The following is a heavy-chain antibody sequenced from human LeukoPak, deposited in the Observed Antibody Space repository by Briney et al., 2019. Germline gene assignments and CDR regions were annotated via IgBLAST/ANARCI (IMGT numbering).Heavy chain of an antibody. CDR3: ARAVGYQLLYY. D-gene: IGHD2-2*01. V-gene: IGHV3-74*01. CDR2: INTDGSST. J-gene: IGHJ4*02. Sequence: GGSLRLSCAASGFTFSSYWMHWVRQAPGKGLVWVSRINTDGSSTSYADSVKGQFTISRDDAKNTLYLQMNSLRAEDTAVYYCARAVGYQLLYYWGQGTLVTVSS. CDR1: GFTFSSYW.